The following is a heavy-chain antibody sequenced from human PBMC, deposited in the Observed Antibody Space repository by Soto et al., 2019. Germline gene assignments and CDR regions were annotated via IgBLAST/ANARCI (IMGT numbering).Heavy chain of an antibody. CDR2: VVPHSGTA. CDR1: GATFNFYA. CDR3: ARQPGKWLYYFDY. D-gene: IGHD5-12*01. J-gene: IGHJ4*01. V-gene: IGHV1-69*13. Sequence: SVKVSCKSSGATFNFYAFSWVRQAPGEGLEWMGAVVPHSGTATYARKFQGRLTVAADESSSTAYMDLSILTSEDTPIYYCARQPGKWLYYFDYWGQGTLVTVSS.